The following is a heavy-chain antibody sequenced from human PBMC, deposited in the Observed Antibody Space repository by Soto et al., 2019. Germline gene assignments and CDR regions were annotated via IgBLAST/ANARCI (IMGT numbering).Heavy chain of an antibody. J-gene: IGHJ4*02. CDR3: ARSSMKGRQWLADYFDY. CDR1: GFTFSSYS. CDR2: ISSSSSTI. V-gene: IGHV3-48*01. D-gene: IGHD6-19*01. Sequence: EVQLVESGGGLVQPGGSLRLSCTASGFTFSSYSMNWVRQAPGKGLEWVSYISSSSSTIYYADSVKGRFTISRDNAKNSLYLQMSSLGAEDTAVYYCARSSMKGRQWLADYFDYWGQGTLVTVSS.